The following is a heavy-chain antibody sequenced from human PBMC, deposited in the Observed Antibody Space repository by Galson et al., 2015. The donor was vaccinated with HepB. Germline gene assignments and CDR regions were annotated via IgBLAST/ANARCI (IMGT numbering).Heavy chain of an antibody. CDR1: GVSISSSDW. J-gene: IGHJ4*02. CDR3: AKTGIAVAGAYFDY. Sequence: ETLSLTCAVSGVSISSSDWWSWVRQPPGKGLEWIGEIYHTGSTNYNPSLKSRVTMSVDKSKNQFSLKLSSVTAADTAVYYCAKTGIAVAGAYFDYWGQGTLVTVSS. CDR2: IYHTGST. D-gene: IGHD6-19*01. V-gene: IGHV4-4*02.